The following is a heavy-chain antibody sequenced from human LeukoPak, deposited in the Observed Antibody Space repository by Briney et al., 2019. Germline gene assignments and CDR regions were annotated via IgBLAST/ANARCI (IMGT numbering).Heavy chain of an antibody. CDR3: AKDRSSSWWKYFQH. CDR1: GFTFSTYW. J-gene: IGHJ1*01. V-gene: IGHV3-7*03. Sequence: QPGESLRLSCAASGFTFSTYWTSWVRQAPGKGLEWVATIQQDGSEKYYVDSVKGRFTISRDNAKNSLYLQMNSLRAEDTAVYYCAKDRSSSWWKYFQHWGQGTLVTVSS. D-gene: IGHD6-13*01. CDR2: IQQDGSEK.